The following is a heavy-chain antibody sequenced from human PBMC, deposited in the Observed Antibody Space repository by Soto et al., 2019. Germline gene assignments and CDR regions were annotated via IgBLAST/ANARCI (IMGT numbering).Heavy chain of an antibody. J-gene: IGHJ6*04. CDR2: ISWDGDST. D-gene: IGHD3-10*01. CDR1: GFTFDDYT. CDR3: AKDGVYYGSGSPPAV. Sequence: PGGSLRLSCAASGFTFDDYTLHWVRQAPGKGLEWVALISWDGDSTYYADSVKGRFTISRDNSKNSLYLQMNSLRAEDTAVYYCAKDGVYYGSGSPPAVWGKGTTVTVSS. V-gene: IGHV3-43*01.